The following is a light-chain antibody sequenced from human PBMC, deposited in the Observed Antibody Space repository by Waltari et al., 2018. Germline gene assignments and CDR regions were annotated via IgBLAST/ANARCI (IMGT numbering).Light chain of an antibody. J-gene: IGLJ2*01. CDR3: SSYTSSITLL. Sequence: QSALTQPPSVSGSPGQSVTISCTGTNSDIGRYNTVSWYKQPPGTAPKLIVYEVSNRPSGVPDRFSGSKSGNTASLTISGLQAEDEADYYCSSYTSSITLLFGGGTKLTVL. CDR2: EVS. CDR1: NSDIGRYNT. V-gene: IGLV2-18*02.